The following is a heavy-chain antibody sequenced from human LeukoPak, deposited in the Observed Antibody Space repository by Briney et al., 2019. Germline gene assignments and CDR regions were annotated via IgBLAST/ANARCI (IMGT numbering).Heavy chain of an antibody. CDR3: ARGAAAGTYYFDY. J-gene: IGHJ4*02. D-gene: IGHD6-13*01. CDR1: GFTFSSYA. Sequence: PGGSLRPSCAASGFTFSSYAMHWVRQAPGKGLEYVSAISSNGGSTYYANSVKGRFTISRDNSKNTLYLQMGSLRAEDMAVYYCARGAAAGTYYFDYWGQGTLVTVSS. V-gene: IGHV3-64*01. CDR2: ISSNGGST.